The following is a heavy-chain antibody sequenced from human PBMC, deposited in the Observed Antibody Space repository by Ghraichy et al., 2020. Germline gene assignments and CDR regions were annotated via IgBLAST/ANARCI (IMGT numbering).Heavy chain of an antibody. J-gene: IGHJ5*02. CDR1: GGTFRQNA. V-gene: IGHV1-69*04. Sequence: SVKVSCKTSGGTFRQNAISWVRQAPGQGLEWMGRVIPVLNIPSYAQKFQGRLTITADKSTNTVYMELSSLRSEDTAVYYCARDVGDIEVVPSAKSDWFDPWGQGTLVTVSA. D-gene: IGHD2-2*01. CDR3: ARDVGDIEVVPSAKSDWFDP. CDR2: VIPVLNIP.